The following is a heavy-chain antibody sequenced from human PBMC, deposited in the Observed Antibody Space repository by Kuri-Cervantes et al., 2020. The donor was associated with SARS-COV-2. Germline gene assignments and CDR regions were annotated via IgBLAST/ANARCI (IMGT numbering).Heavy chain of an antibody. Sequence: LSLTCAASGFTFSSYWMHWVRQAPGKGLVWVSRINSDGSSTSYADSVKGRFTISGDNSKNPLYLQMNSLRAEDTAVYYWARVGRYSYGFDYWGQGTLVTVSS. CDR1: GFTFSSYW. CDR3: ARVGRYSYGFDY. V-gene: IGHV3-74*01. J-gene: IGHJ4*02. D-gene: IGHD5-18*01. CDR2: INSDGSST.